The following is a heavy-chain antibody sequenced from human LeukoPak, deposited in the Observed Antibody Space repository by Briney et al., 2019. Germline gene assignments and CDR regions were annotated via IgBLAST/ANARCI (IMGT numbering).Heavy chain of an antibody. J-gene: IGHJ4*02. CDR1: GYTFTSYG. V-gene: IGHV1-18*01. D-gene: IGHD6-13*01. CDR2: ISAYNGNT. Sequence: VASVKVSCKASGYTFTSYGISWVRQAPGQGLERMGWISAYNGNTNYAQKLQGRVTMTTDTSTSTAYMELRSLRSDDTAVYYCARVVEQLVPHGYASQDDYWGQGTLVTVSS. CDR3: ARVVEQLVPHGYASQDDY.